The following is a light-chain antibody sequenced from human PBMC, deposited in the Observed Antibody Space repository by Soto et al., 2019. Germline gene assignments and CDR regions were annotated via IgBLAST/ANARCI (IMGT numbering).Light chain of an antibody. CDR1: SSDVGSYNL. J-gene: IGLJ1*01. V-gene: IGLV2-14*02. Sequence: QSVLNQPASVSGSPGQSITISCTGTSSDVGSYNLGSWYQQHPGKAPKLMIYEGSKRPSGVSNRFSGSKSGNTASLTISGLQAEDEADYYCISYTGSSTSYVFGSGTKVTVL. CDR3: ISYTGSSTSYV. CDR2: EGS.